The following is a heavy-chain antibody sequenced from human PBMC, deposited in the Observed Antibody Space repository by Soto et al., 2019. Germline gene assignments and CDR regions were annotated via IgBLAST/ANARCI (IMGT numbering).Heavy chain of an antibody. CDR2: VSSTGDAT. Sequence: EVQLLESGGGLVQPGGSPRLSCAASGFTFGSYAMSWVRQAPGKGLEWVSAVSSTGDATYYADSVKGRFTISRDNSKNTLYLQMNSLRAEDTAVYHCAKSGKTTTIRDWFDPWGQGTLVTVSS. V-gene: IGHV3-23*01. D-gene: IGHD4-4*01. CDR1: GFTFGSYA. CDR3: AKSGKTTTIRDWFDP. J-gene: IGHJ5*02.